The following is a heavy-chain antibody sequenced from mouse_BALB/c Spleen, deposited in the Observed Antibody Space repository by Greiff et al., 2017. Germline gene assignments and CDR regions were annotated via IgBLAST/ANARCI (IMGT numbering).Heavy chain of an antibody. CDR1: GFTFSSYG. V-gene: IGHV5-6*01. CDR3: ARDYDAY. CDR2: ISSGGSYT. D-gene: IGHD2-4*01. J-gene: IGHJ3*01. Sequence: EVKLMESGGDLVKPGGSLKLSCAASGFTFSSYGMSWVRQTPDKRLEWVATISSGGSYTYYPDSVKGRFTISRDNAKNTLYLQMSSLKSEDTAMYYCARDYDAYWGQGTLVTVSA.